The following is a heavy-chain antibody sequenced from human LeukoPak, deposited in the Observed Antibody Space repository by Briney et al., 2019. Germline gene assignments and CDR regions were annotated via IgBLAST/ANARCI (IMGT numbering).Heavy chain of an antibody. D-gene: IGHD3-22*01. CDR2: ISYDGSNK. V-gene: IGHV3-30*04. Sequence: GGSLRLSCAASGFTFSSYAMHWVRQAPGKGLEWVAVISYDGSNKYYADSVKGRFTISRDNSKNTLYLQMNSLRAEDTAVYYCARDRDSSGYYDTPTYYFDYWGQGTLVTVSS. CDR3: ARDRDSSGYYDTPTYYFDY. CDR1: GFTFSSYA. J-gene: IGHJ4*02.